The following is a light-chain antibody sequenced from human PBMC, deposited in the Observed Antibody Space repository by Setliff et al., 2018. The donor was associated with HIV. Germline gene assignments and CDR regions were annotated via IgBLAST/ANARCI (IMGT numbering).Light chain of an antibody. CDR3: QQYGISSPTT. J-gene: IGKJ5*01. Sequence: EIVLTQSPATVSLSPGERATLSCRASQTVSSTYVGWYQQKPGQAPRLLIYGASYRATGIPDRFSGSGSGTDFTLTISRLEPEDFAMYYCQQYGISSPTTVGQGTRLEIK. CDR2: GAS. V-gene: IGKV3-20*01. CDR1: QTVSSTY.